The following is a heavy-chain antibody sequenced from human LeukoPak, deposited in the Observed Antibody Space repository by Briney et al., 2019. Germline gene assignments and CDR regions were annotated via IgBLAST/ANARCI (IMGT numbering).Heavy chain of an antibody. J-gene: IGHJ3*02. CDR2: IIIIFGTP. Sequence: SVKVSCKASGGTFSSYAISWVRQAPGQGLEWMGGIIIIFGTPNYAQKFQGRVTITADESTSTAYMELSSLRSDDTAVYYCATLGVITIFGVITNDAFDIWGQGTMVTVSS. CDR1: GGTFSSYA. CDR3: ATLGVITIFGVITNDAFDI. D-gene: IGHD3-3*01. V-gene: IGHV1-69*01.